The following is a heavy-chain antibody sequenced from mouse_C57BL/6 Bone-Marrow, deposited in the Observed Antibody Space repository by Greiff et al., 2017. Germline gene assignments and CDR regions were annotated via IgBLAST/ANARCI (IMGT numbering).Heavy chain of an antibody. J-gene: IGHJ3*01. CDR1: GFSFNTYA. CDR2: IRSKSNNYAT. D-gene: IGHD1-1*01. Sequence: EVKLVESGGGLVQPKGSLKLSCAASGFSFNTYAMNWVSQAPGKGLEWVARIRSKSNNYATYYADSVKDRFTISRDDSESMLYLQMNNLKTEDTAMYYCVRLYGSSGAYWGQGTLVTVSA. CDR3: VRLYGSSGAY. V-gene: IGHV10-1*01.